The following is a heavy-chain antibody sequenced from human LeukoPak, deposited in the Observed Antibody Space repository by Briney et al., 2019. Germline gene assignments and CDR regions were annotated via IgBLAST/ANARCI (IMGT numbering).Heavy chain of an antibody. CDR2: ISGSGDNT. CDR3: AKGSYYDSSGSFYFDY. J-gene: IGHJ4*02. Sequence: GSLRLSCAGSGFILNNYVMHWVRQPPGKGLEWVSGISGSGDNTYYADSVKGRFTISRDNSKNTLYVQVNSLGTEDTAAYYCAKGSYYDSSGSFYFDYWGQGTLVTVSS. D-gene: IGHD3-22*01. V-gene: IGHV3-23*01. CDR1: GFILNNYV.